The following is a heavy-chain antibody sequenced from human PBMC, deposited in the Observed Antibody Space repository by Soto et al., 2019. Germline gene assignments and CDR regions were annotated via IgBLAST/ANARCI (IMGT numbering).Heavy chain of an antibody. CDR1: GYTFTSYG. Sequence: QVQLVQSGAEVKKPGASVKVSCKASGYTFTSYGISWVRQAPGQGLEWMGWISGYNGNKKYAQKLQGRVTMTTDTSTRAAYMERRGLRSEATAVYYSVRDPEIFDYWGQGTLVTVSS. V-gene: IGHV1-18*01. CDR2: ISGYNGNK. J-gene: IGHJ4*02. CDR3: VRDPEIFDY.